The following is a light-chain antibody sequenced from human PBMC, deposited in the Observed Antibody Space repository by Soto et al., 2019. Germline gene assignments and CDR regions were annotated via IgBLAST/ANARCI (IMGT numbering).Light chain of an antibody. CDR2: AAS. Sequence: EIVLTQSPGILSLSPGERATLSCRASQSVSSSYLAWYQQRPGQAPRLLIYAASNRATGIPDRFSGSGSGTDFTLTISRLEPEDFAVYYCQQYGSSLFTFGPGTKVDIK. V-gene: IGKV3-20*01. CDR1: QSVSSSY. J-gene: IGKJ3*01. CDR3: QQYGSSLFT.